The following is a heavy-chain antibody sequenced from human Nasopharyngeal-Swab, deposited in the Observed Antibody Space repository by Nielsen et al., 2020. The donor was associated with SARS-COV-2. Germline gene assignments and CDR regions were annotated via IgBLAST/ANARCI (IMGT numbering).Heavy chain of an antibody. CDR2: IYYSGST. CDR1: GGSISSYY. Sequence: SETLSLTCTVSGGSISSYYWSWIRQPPGKGLEWIGYIYYSGSTNYNPSLKSRVAISVDTSKNQFSLKLSSVTAADTAVYYCARFDYWFDPWGQGTLVTVSS. D-gene: IGHD3-9*01. V-gene: IGHV4-59*13. CDR3: ARFDYWFDP. J-gene: IGHJ5*02.